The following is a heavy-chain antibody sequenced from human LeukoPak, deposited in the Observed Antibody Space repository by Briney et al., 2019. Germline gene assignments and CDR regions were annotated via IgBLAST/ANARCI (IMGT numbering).Heavy chain of an antibody. CDR1: GFTFSSYA. CDR2: IGESGFYT. V-gene: IGHV3-23*01. CDR3: AKPPPEYSDTWYSPPFNY. Sequence: GGSLRLSCAASGFTFSSYAMSWVRQSPGKGLEWVAVIGESGFYTYDADSVKGRFAISRDNSKNTLYLQLNSLRAEDTAVYYCAKPPPEYSDTWYSPPFNYWGQGTLVTVSS. D-gene: IGHD2-21*02. J-gene: IGHJ4*02.